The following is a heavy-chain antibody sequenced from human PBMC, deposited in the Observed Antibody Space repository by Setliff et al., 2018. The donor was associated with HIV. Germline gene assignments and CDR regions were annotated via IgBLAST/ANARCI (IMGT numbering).Heavy chain of an antibody. Sequence: SETLSLTCTVSGGFISSSSYYWGWIRQPPGKGLEWIGSIFNDGRTYYNPSLQGRVTMFFDTSEDHFSLRLSSVTAAGTAVYYCASRWGSYYDTNGHPFDYWGQGTLVTV. D-gene: IGHD3-22*01. CDR3: ASRWGSYYDTNGHPFDY. CDR2: IFNDGRT. J-gene: IGHJ4*02. CDR1: GGFISSSSYY. V-gene: IGHV4-39*02.